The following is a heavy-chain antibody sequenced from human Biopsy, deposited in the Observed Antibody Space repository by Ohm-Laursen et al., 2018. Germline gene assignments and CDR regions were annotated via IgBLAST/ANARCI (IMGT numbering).Heavy chain of an antibody. V-gene: IGHV4-59*08. J-gene: IGHJ3*01. CDR2: IYYRGNT. Sequence: TLPLTCSVSGDSITSYFWNWIRQAPGKGLEWIGNIYYRGNTNYSPSLKSRATISLDSSKNQFSLTLNSVTATDTAVYYCARRLPLRGFAFDVWGQGTVVTVS. CDR3: ARRLPLRGFAFDV. CDR1: GDSITSYF. D-gene: IGHD3-10*01.